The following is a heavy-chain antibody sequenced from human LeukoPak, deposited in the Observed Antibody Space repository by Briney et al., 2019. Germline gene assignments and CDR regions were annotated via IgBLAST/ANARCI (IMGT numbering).Heavy chain of an antibody. CDR2: IYHSGST. Sequence: PSETLSLTXTVSGYSISSGYYWGWIRQPPGKGLEWIGSIYHSGSTYYNPSLKSRVTISVDTSKNQFSLKLSSVTAADTAVYYCARDSRFLEWLLSRDNWFDPWGQGTLVTVSS. J-gene: IGHJ5*02. D-gene: IGHD3-3*01. CDR1: GYSISSGYY. V-gene: IGHV4-38-2*02. CDR3: ARDSRFLEWLLSRDNWFDP.